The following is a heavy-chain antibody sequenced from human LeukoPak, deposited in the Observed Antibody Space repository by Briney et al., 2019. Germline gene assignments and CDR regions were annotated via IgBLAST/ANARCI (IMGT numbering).Heavy chain of an antibody. Sequence: PGGSLRLSCAASGFTFSSSGMHWVRQAPGKGLEWVAFIGYDGSNRCYADSVKGRFTISRDNSKNTLYLQMNSLRAEDTAVYYCAKETRGSYSDYWGQGTLVTVSS. CDR3: AKETRGSYSDY. CDR2: IGYDGSNR. J-gene: IGHJ4*02. CDR1: GFTFSSSG. V-gene: IGHV3-30*02. D-gene: IGHD5-12*01.